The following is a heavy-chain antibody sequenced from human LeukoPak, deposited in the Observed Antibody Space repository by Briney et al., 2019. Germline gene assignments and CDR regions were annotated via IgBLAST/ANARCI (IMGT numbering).Heavy chain of an antibody. CDR1: AGSISSSSYY. J-gene: IGHJ4*02. Sequence: SETLSLTCTVSAGSISSSSYYWGWIRQPPGKGLEWIGSIYYSGSTYYNPSLKSRVTISVDTSKNQFSLKLSSVTAADTAVYHCARGFIIAVLDYWGQGTLVTVSS. V-gene: IGHV4-39*07. CDR3: ARGFIIAVLDY. CDR2: IYYSGST. D-gene: IGHD6-19*01.